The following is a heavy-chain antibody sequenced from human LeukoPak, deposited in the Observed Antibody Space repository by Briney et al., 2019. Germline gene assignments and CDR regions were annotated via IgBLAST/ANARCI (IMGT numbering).Heavy chain of an antibody. CDR1: GFTFSSYS. D-gene: IGHD5-18*01. V-gene: IGHV3-21*01. CDR2: ISSSSSYI. Sequence: GGSLRLSCAASGFTFSSYSMNWVRQAPGKGLEWVSSISSSSSYIYYADSVKGRFTISRDNAKNSLYLQMNSLRAEDTAVYYCARESHGGVHAFDIWGQGTMVTVSS. CDR3: ARESHGGVHAFDI. J-gene: IGHJ3*02.